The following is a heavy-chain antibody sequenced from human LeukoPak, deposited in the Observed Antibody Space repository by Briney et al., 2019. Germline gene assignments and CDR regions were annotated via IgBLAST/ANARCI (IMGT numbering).Heavy chain of an antibody. J-gene: IGHJ4*02. Sequence: SETPSLTCTVSGGSVSGGSYYWSWIRQPPGKGLEWIGYIYYSGSTNYNPSLKSRVTISVDTSKNQFSLKLSSVTAADTAVYYCAGSYDSSGYYYYWGQGTLVTVSS. V-gene: IGHV4-61*01. CDR2: IYYSGST. CDR3: AGSYDSSGYYYY. D-gene: IGHD3-22*01. CDR1: GGSVSGGSYY.